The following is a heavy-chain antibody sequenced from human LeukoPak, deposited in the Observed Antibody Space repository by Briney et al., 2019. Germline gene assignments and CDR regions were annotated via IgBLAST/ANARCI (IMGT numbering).Heavy chain of an antibody. CDR3: AKDGYGSGSYSQYFDY. V-gene: IGHV3-23*01. CDR2: ISGSGGST. D-gene: IGHD3-10*01. J-gene: IGHJ4*02. CDR1: GFTFSIYP. Sequence: GGSLRLSSAASGFTFSIYPMSWVRQAPGKGLERVSAISGSGGSTYYADSVKGRFTISRDNSKNTLYLQMNSLRAEDTALHYCAKDGYGSGSYSQYFDYWGQGTLVTVSS.